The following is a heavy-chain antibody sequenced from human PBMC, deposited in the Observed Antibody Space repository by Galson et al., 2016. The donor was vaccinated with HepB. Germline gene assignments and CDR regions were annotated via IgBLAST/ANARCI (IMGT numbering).Heavy chain of an antibody. J-gene: IGHJ4*02. Sequence: SLRLSCAASGFTFSSYAMHWVRQAPGKGLEWVAVISYAGRYKYYADSVTGRFTISSDNSKNTVYMQMNSLRAEDTAVCYCARDGQNWNEEFDYWGQGTLVTVSS. D-gene: IGHD1-1*01. V-gene: IGHV3-30*04. CDR1: GFTFSSYA. CDR3: ARDGQNWNEEFDY. CDR2: ISYAGRYK.